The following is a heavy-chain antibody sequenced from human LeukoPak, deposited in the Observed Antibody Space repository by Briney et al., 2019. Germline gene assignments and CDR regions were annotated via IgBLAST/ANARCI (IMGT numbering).Heavy chain of an antibody. D-gene: IGHD5-18*01. Sequence: GGSLRLSCAASGFTFSNSWMHWVRQTPGKGLAWVSRMNSGGNMIYYADSVKGRFIISRDNAKNTLYLQMHSLRDEDTAVYYCVTAGQYRFDNWGRGTLVTVSS. J-gene: IGHJ4*02. CDR1: GFTFSNSW. V-gene: IGHV3-74*01. CDR3: VTAGQYRFDN. CDR2: MNSGGNMI.